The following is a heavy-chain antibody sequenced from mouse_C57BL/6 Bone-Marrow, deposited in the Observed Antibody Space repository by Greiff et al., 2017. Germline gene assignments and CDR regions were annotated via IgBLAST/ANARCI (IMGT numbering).Heavy chain of an antibody. Sequence: VQLQQSGAELVRPRASVTLSCKASGYTFTDYEMHWVKQTPVHGLEWIGAIDPETGGTAYNQKFKGKAILTADKSSSTAYMELRSLTSEDSAVYYCTRELAYAMDYWGQGTSVTVSS. V-gene: IGHV1-15*01. CDR1: GYTFTDYE. CDR2: IDPETGGT. CDR3: TRELAYAMDY. J-gene: IGHJ4*01. D-gene: IGHD6-1*01.